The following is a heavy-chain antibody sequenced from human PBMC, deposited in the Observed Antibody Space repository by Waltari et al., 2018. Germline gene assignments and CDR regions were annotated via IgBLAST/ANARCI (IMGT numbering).Heavy chain of an antibody. CDR2: VNSDGSST. Sequence: EVQLVESGGGLVQPGGSLRLPCAAAGLTFHHYWMHWVRQAPGKGLVWVARVNSDGSSTSYADFVKGRFTISRDDSTNSMYLQMNSLKTEDTAVYYCARGVLRHYGHYCDYWGQGTVVTVSS. J-gene: IGHJ4*02. V-gene: IGHV3-74*01. CDR1: GLTFHHYW. D-gene: IGHD3-9*01. CDR3: ARGVLRHYGHYCDY.